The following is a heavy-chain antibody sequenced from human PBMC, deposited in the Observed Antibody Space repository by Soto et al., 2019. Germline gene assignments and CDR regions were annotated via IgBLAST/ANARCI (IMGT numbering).Heavy chain of an antibody. CDR3: ARRVQTGYYMYYYYGMDV. CDR1: GGSFSGYY. J-gene: IGHJ6*02. D-gene: IGHD3-9*01. CDR2: INHSGSA. Sequence: SETLSLTCAVYGGSFSGYYWSWIRQPPGKGLEWIGEINHSGSANYNPSLKSRVTISVDTSKNQFSLKLSSVTAADTAVYYCARRVQTGYYMYYYYGMDVWGQGTTVTVSS. V-gene: IGHV4-34*01.